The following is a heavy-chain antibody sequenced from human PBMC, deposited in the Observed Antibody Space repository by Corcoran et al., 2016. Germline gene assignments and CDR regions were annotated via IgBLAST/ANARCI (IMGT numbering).Heavy chain of an antibody. V-gene: IGHV4-34*01. J-gene: IGHJ4*02. Sequence: QVQLQQWGAGLLKPSETLSLTCAVYGGSFSGYYWSWIRQPPGKGLEWIGEINHSGSTNYNPSLKSRVTISVDTSKNQFSLKLSSVTAADTAVYYCARGGTRAVAGTGDSKIDYWGQGTLVTVSS. D-gene: IGHD6-19*01. CDR1: GGSFSGYY. CDR2: INHSGST. CDR3: ARGGTRAVAGTGDSKIDY.